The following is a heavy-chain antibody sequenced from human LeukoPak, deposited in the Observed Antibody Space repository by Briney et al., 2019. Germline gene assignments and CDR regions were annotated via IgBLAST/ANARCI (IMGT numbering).Heavy chain of an antibody. D-gene: IGHD6-19*01. CDR3: ARDGRRYSSGWYSPF. Sequence: GASVKVSCKASGYTFTSYYMHWVRQAPGQGLEWMGIINPSGGSTSYAQKFQGRVTVTRDTSTSTVYMELSSLRSEDTAVYYCARDGRRYSSGWYSPFWGQGTLVTVSS. V-gene: IGHV1-46*01. CDR1: GYTFTSYY. J-gene: IGHJ4*02. CDR2: INPSGGST.